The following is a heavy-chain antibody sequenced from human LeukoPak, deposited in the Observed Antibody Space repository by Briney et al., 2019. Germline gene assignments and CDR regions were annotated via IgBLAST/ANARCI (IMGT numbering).Heavy chain of an antibody. CDR3: AKSVEAAVAGAIDY. V-gene: IGHV3-9*01. Sequence: GRSLRLSCAASGFTFDDYAMHWVRQAPGKGLEWVSGISWNSGSIGYADSVKGQSTISRDNAKNSLYLQMNSLRAEDTALYYCAKSVEAAVAGAIDYWGQGTLVTVSS. CDR2: ISWNSGSI. J-gene: IGHJ4*02. D-gene: IGHD6-19*01. CDR1: GFTFDDYA.